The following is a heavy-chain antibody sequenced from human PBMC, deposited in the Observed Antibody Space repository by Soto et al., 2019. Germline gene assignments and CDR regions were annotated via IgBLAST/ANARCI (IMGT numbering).Heavy chain of an antibody. D-gene: IGHD2-2*01. V-gene: IGHV3-23*01. J-gene: IGHJ5*02. CDR2: ISASGGTT. CDR3: AKEGVLPAAMSWFDP. Sequence: GGSLRLSCAASGFTFSSYGMSWVRQPPGKGLEWVSSISASGGTTYFADSVQGRFTISRDNFQDTLFLQMNSLRAEDTAVYYCAKEGVLPAAMSWFDPWGQGTLVTVSS. CDR1: GFTFSSYG.